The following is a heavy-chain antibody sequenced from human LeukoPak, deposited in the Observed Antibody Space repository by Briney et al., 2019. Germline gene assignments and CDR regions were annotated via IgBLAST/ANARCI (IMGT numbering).Heavy chain of an antibody. CDR2: ISSISSII. CDR1: GFDFSEHY. D-gene: IGHD1-26*01. CDR3: ARDLHSGAYTFDP. V-gene: IGHV3-11*04. J-gene: IGHJ5*02. Sequence: GGSLRLSCAASGFDFSEHYMDWFRQAPGKGLEWVSYISSISSIIYYAGSVKGRFTISRDNAKNSLYLQMNSLRDEDTAVYYCARDLHSGAYTFDPWGQGTLVTVSS.